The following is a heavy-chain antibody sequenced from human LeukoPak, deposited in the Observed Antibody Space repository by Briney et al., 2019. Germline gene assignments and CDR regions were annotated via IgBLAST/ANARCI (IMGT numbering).Heavy chain of an antibody. V-gene: IGHV3-21*01. D-gene: IGHD4-17*01. CDR1: GFSVSSFS. Sequence: GGSLRLSCAASGFSVSSFSMNWVRQAPGKGLEWVSYISGGSSFTYYVDSVKGRFTISRDNSKNTLYLQMNSLRAEDTAVYYCAKDRVTTPFRDIWGQGTMVTVSS. J-gene: IGHJ3*02. CDR2: ISGGSSFT. CDR3: AKDRVTTPFRDI.